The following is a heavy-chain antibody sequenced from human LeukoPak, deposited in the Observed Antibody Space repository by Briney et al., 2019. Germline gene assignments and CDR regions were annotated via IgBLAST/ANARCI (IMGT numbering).Heavy chain of an antibody. CDR1: GGSFSGYY. Sequence: SETLSLTCAVYGGSFSGYYWGWIRQPPGKGLEWIGEINHSGSTNYNPSLKSRVTISVDTSKNQFSLKLSSVTAADTAVYYCARGIEMATITNWGQGTLVTVSS. CDR3: ARGIEMATITN. V-gene: IGHV4-34*01. D-gene: IGHD5-24*01. J-gene: IGHJ4*02. CDR2: INHSGST.